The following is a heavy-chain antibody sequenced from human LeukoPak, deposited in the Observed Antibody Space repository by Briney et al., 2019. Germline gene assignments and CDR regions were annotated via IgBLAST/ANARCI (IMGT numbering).Heavy chain of an antibody. CDR2: ISGSGGST. CDR3: AKDKGSRSYKWFAP. D-gene: IGHD6-13*01. CDR1: GVTFSSYP. V-gene: IGHV3-23*01. J-gene: IGHJ5*02. Sequence: GGSLRLSCAASGVTFSSYPMSWVRQAPGKGLEWVSAISGSGGSTYYADYVKGRLTISRDNSKNTLFLKMNSLRAEDTAVYYCAKDKGSRSYKWFAPWGQGTLVTVSS.